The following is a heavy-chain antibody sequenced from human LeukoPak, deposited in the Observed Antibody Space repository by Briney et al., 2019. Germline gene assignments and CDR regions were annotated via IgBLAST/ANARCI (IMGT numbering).Heavy chain of an antibody. CDR3: AREYGSGNYPPDC. CDR2: ISSSSSYI. Sequence: PGGSLRLSCAASGFTFDDYGMSWVRQAPGKGLEWVSSISSSSSYIYYADSVKGRFTISRDNAKNSLYLQMNSLRAEDTAVYYCAREYGSGNYPPDCWGQGTLVTVSS. V-gene: IGHV3-21*01. J-gene: IGHJ4*02. D-gene: IGHD3-10*01. CDR1: GFTFDDYG.